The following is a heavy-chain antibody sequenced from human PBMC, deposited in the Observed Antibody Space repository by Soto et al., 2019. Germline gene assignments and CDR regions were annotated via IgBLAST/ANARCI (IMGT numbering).Heavy chain of an antibody. CDR3: ARHLGRIQLWYDNNWFDP. CDR1: VGSISSSSYY. D-gene: IGHD5-18*01. Sequence: SETLSLTCTVSVGSISSSSYYWGWIRQPPGKGLEWIVRIYYSGSTYYNPSLKSRVTISVDTSKNQFSLKLSSVTAADTAVYYCARHLGRIQLWYDNNWFDPWGQGTLVTVSS. V-gene: IGHV4-39*01. CDR2: IYYSGST. J-gene: IGHJ5*02.